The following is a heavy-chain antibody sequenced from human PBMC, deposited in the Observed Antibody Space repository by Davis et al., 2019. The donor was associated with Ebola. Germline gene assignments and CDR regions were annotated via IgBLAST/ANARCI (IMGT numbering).Heavy chain of an antibody. D-gene: IGHD5-12*01. V-gene: IGHV3-7*03. J-gene: IGHJ4*02. CDR1: GFTFSNSW. Sequence: PGGSLRLSCAASGFTFSNSWMSWVRQAPGKGLEWVANIKQDRSETYYVGSVKGRFTISRDNSKNSLYLQMDSLRVEDTATYYCAKSPYIAYGPYDYWGQGTHVTVSS. CDR3: AKSPYIAYGPYDY. CDR2: IKQDRSET.